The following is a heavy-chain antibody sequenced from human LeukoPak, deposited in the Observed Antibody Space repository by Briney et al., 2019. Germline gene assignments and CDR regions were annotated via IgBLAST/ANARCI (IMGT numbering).Heavy chain of an antibody. Sequence: GGSLRLSCAVSGFSVTNNYMSWVRQAPGKGLEWVSVFYVGGATYYADSVEGRFTISRDNSENTLYLQMKSLGAEDTAVYYCARGDGYNFFDYWGQGTLVTVSS. V-gene: IGHV3-53*01. CDR1: GFSVTNNY. D-gene: IGHD5-24*01. CDR2: FYVGGAT. J-gene: IGHJ4*02. CDR3: ARGDGYNFFDY.